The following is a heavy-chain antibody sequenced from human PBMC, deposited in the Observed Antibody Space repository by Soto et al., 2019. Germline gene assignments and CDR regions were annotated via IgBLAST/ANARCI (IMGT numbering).Heavy chain of an antibody. Sequence: SVKVSCKASGGTLSGYTFSWVRQAPGHGLEWMGGNIPIFGTADYAQKFQGRVTITADESTNTAYMELRSLKSEAQAVYFCARQGFSASHYRAWGQR. CDR1: GGTLSGYT. J-gene: IGHJ5*02. D-gene: IGHD1-26*01. CDR3: ARQGFSASHYRA. CDR2: NIPIFGTA. V-gene: IGHV1-69*13.